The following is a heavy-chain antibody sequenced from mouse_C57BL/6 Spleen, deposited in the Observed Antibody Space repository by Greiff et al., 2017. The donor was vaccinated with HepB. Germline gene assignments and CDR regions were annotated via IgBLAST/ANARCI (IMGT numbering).Heavy chain of an antibody. CDR2: IDPETGGT. J-gene: IGHJ4*01. Sequence: QVQLKESGAELVRPGASVTLSCKASGYTFTDYEMHWVKQTPVHGLEWIGAIDPETGGTAYNQKFKGKAILTADKSSSTAYMERRSLTSEDSAVYYCTRLTITTVPYYAMDYWGQGTSVTVSS. CDR3: TRLTITTVPYYAMDY. CDR1: GYTFTDYE. D-gene: IGHD1-1*01. V-gene: IGHV1-15*01.